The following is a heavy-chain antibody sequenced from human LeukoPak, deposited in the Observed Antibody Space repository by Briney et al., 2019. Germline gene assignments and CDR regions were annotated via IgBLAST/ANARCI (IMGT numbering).Heavy chain of an antibody. V-gene: IGHV4-31*02. CDR1: GDSISTGGYY. J-gene: IGHJ4*02. CDR3: ARGGSYSGSSY. D-gene: IGHD1-26*01. Sequence: SETLSLTCTVSGDSISTGGYYWSWIRQHPGKGLEWIGYIYYSGSTYYNPSLKSRVTISVDTSKNQFSLKLSSVTAADTAVYYCARGGSYSGSSYWGQGTLVTVSS. CDR2: IYYSGST.